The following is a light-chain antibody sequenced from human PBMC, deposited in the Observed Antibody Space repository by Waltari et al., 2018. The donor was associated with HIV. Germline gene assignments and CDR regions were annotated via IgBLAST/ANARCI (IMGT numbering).Light chain of an antibody. V-gene: IGKV1-39*01. CDR1: QSITSY. Sequence: DIQMTQSPSSLSASVGDRVTITCRASQSITSYVTWYQQKPGKAPNLLIYATSSLQSAVPSRFSGSGYGTDFTLTISSLQPEDSATYYCQQSYNSPWTFGQGTKVEI. CDR2: ATS. J-gene: IGKJ1*01. CDR3: QQSYNSPWT.